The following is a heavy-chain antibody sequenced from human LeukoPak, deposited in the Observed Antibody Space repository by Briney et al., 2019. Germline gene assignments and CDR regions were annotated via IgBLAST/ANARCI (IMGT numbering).Heavy chain of an antibody. J-gene: IGHJ6*03. V-gene: IGHV1-8*03. D-gene: IGHD5-12*01. CDR3: ARALKMNSGYDPPTYYYYYMDV. CDR2: MNPNSGNT. Sequence: ASVKVSCKASGYTFTSYDINWVRQATGQGLEWMGWMNPNSGNTGYAQKFQGRVTITRNTSISTAYTELSSLRSEDTAVYYCARALKMNSGYDPPTYYYYYMDVWGKGTTVTVSS. CDR1: GYTFTSYD.